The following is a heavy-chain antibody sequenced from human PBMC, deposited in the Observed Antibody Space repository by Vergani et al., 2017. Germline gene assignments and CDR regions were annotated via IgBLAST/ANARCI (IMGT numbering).Heavy chain of an antibody. J-gene: IGHJ4*02. D-gene: IGHD4-11*01. CDR1: GFSFGDYA. CDR2: ISWNSGSI. Sequence: EVQLVESGGGLVPPGRSLRLSCAASGFSFGDYAMTWVRQAPGKGLGWVSGISWNSGSIGYADSVKGRFTISRDNAKNSLYLQMNSLRAEDTALYYCAKGSNYAGYYFDYWGQGTLVTVSS. V-gene: IGHV3-9*01. CDR3: AKGSNYAGYYFDY.